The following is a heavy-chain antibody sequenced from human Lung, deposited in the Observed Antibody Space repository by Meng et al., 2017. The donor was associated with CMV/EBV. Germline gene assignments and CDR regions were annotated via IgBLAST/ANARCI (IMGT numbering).Heavy chain of an antibody. J-gene: IGHJ3*02. CDR1: GYTFSRYG. CDR3: ARDWECLDRSDVFDI. D-gene: IGHD3-9*01. Sequence: ASXXVSXKASGYTFSRYGISWVRQAPGQGLEWLGWVGGCDGDTNYALEFRGRVTMTTDTGTNTAYMELRSLTSDDTAVYYCARDWECLDRSDVFDIWGQGTMVTVSS. CDR2: VGGCDGDT. V-gene: IGHV1-18*01.